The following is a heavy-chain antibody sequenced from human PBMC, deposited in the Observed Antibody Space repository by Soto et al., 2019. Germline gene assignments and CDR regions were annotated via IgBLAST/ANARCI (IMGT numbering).Heavy chain of an antibody. V-gene: IGHV4-59*01. CDR1: GGSISSYY. J-gene: IGHJ3*02. D-gene: IGHD2-2*01. CDR3: ARGRGGWFINQLLNAFDI. Sequence: QVQLQESGPGLVKPSETLSLTCTVSGGSISSYYWSWIRQPPGKVLEWIGYIYYRGSTNYNPSRKSRVNISVDTSKHQFSLKLSSVTAADTAVYYCARGRGGWFINQLLNAFDIWGQGTMVTVSS. CDR2: IYYRGST.